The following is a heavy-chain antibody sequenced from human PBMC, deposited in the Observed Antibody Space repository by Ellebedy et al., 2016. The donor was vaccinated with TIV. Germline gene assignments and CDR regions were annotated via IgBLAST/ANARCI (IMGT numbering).Heavy chain of an antibody. J-gene: IGHJ4*02. V-gene: IGHV3-23*01. CDR2: ISGSGGST. D-gene: IGHD6-19*01. Sequence: GESLKISCAASGFTFSSYAMSWVRQAPGKGLEWVSGISGSGGSTYYADSVKGRFTISRDNSKTTLYLQMSSLRAEDSALYYCARGLPMGSSGCDFWGRGTLVTVSS. CDR1: GFTFSSYA. CDR3: ARGLPMGSSGCDF.